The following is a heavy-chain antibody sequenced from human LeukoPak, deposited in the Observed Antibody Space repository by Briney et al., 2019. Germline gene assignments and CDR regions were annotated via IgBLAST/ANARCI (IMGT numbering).Heavy chain of an antibody. Sequence: GGSLRLSCAASGFTFSSHWMTWVRQAPGKGLEWVANIKEDGSKKNYVDSVKGRFTISRDNAKNSLYLQMNSLRAEDTAVYFCATPLDYYDSSGYHQGGDWGQGTLVTVSS. J-gene: IGHJ4*02. D-gene: IGHD3-22*01. V-gene: IGHV3-7*03. CDR3: ATPLDYYDSSGYHQGGD. CDR1: GFTFSSHW. CDR2: IKEDGSKK.